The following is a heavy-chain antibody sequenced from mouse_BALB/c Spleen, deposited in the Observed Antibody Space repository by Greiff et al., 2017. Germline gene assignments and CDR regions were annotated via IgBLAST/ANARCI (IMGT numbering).Heavy chain of an antibody. D-gene: IGHD1-1*01. J-gene: IGHJ4*01. CDR2: INPGSGGT. Sequence: QVQLQQPGAELVRPGTSVKVSCKASGYAFTNYLIEWVKQRPGQGLEWIGVINPGSGGTNYNEKFKGKATLTADKSSSTAYMQLSSLTSDDSAVYFCASRKVDAMDYWGQGTSVTVSS. V-gene: IGHV1-54*01. CDR1: GYAFTNYL. CDR3: ASRKVDAMDY.